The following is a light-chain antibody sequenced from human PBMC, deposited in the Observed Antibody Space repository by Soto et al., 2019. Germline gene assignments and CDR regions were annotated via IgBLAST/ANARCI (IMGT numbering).Light chain of an antibody. Sequence: EIVLTQSPGTLSLSPGDRATLSCRASQSVSTNYLAWYQQSLGQAPRLLIYGASSRATGIPDRFSGNGSGTDFTLTISRLEPEDFAVYYCHQYCSTPFTFGPGTKVDIK. CDR1: QSVSTNY. V-gene: IGKV3-20*01. CDR3: HQYCSTPFT. J-gene: IGKJ3*01. CDR2: GAS.